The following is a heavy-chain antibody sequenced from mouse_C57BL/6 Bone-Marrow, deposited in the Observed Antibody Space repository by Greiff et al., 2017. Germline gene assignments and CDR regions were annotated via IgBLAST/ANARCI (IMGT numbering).Heavy chain of an antibody. D-gene: IGHD1-1*01. CDR2: LNPSSGYT. CDR1: GYTFTSYW. CDR3: ARIIEPYYGSSHDD. J-gene: IGHJ2*01. Sequence: QVQLQQSGAELAKPGASVTLSCKASGYTFTSYWMHWVKQRPGQGLEWIGYLNPSSGYTKYNQKFKYKATLTADKSSSTAYMQLSSLTYEDSAVYYCARIIEPYYGSSHDDWGKGTTRTVSS. V-gene: IGHV1-7*01.